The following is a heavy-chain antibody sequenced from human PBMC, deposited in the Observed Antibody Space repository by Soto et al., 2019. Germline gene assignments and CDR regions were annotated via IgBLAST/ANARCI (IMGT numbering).Heavy chain of an antibody. Sequence: PSETLSLTCTVSGGSIISGGDYWSWIRQHPGKGLEWIGYIYYSGSTYDNPSLKSRVTISVDTSKNQFSLKLSSVTAADTAVYYCARDSGGYYTGWVYYYGMDVWGQGTTVTVSS. CDR1: GGSIISGGDY. CDR2: IYYSGST. J-gene: IGHJ6*02. D-gene: IGHD3-3*01. CDR3: ARDSGGYYTGWVYYYGMDV. V-gene: IGHV4-31*03.